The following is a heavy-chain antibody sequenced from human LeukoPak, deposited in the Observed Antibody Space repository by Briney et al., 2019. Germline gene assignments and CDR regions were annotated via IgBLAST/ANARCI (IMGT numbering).Heavy chain of an antibody. Sequence: ASVTVSCKASGYTFTSYGISWVRQAPGQGLEWIGWISAYNGNTNYAQKLQGRVTMTTDTSTSTAYMELRSLRSDDTAVYYCARVPDYGDYYDYGMDVWGQGTMVTVSS. V-gene: IGHV1-18*01. D-gene: IGHD4-17*01. CDR2: ISAYNGNT. CDR1: GYTFTSYG. J-gene: IGHJ6*02. CDR3: ARVPDYGDYYDYGMDV.